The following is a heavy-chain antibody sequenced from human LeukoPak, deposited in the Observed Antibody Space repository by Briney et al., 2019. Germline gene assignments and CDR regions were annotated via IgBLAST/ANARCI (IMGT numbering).Heavy chain of an antibody. Sequence: GGSLRLSCAASGFTFGDYGMSWVRQAPGKGLEWLSGINWNGGSTGYADSVKGRFTISRDNAKNSLYLQMNSLRAEDTALYYCARAARSGWDFDYWGQGTLVTVSS. D-gene: IGHD6-19*01. CDR3: ARAARSGWDFDY. J-gene: IGHJ4*02. V-gene: IGHV3-20*04. CDR2: INWNGGST. CDR1: GFTFGDYG.